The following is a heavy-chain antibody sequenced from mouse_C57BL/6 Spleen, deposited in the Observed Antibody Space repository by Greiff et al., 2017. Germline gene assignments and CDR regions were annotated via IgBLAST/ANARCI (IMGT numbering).Heavy chain of an antibody. Sequence: VQLQQSGAELVKPGASVKISCKASGYAFSSYWMNWVKQRPGKGLEWIGQIYPGDGDTNYNGKFKGKATLTADKSSSTAYMQLSSLTSEDSAVYFCAREGDYGSSYVGYFDVWGTGTTVTVSS. V-gene: IGHV1-80*01. CDR3: AREGDYGSSYVGYFDV. CDR2: IYPGDGDT. CDR1: GYAFSSYW. D-gene: IGHD1-1*01. J-gene: IGHJ1*03.